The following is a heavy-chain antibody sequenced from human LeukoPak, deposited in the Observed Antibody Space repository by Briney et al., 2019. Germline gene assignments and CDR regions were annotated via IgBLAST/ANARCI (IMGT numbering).Heavy chain of an antibody. V-gene: IGHV3-30*02. CDR3: AKGIGSYYSSGVFMAY. D-gene: IGHD1-26*01. CDR1: GFTFSSYG. Sequence: GGSLRLSCAASGFTFSSYGMHWVRQAPGKGLEWVAFIRYDGSNKYYADSVKGRFTISRDNSKKTLYLQMNSLRAEDTAVYYCAKGIGSYYSSGVFMAYWGQGTLVTVSS. J-gene: IGHJ4*02. CDR2: IRYDGSNK.